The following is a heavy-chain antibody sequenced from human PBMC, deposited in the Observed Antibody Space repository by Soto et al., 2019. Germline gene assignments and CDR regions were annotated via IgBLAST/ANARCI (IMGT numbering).Heavy chain of an antibody. J-gene: IGHJ2*01. CDR3: VFQACGGRRDLLSFPARRSTDL. CDR2: IDPTDSFT. CDR1: GYKFTTFW. D-gene: IGHD2-15*01. V-gene: IGHV5-10-1*01. Sequence: PGESLKISCRGSGYKFTTFWLNWVRQTPGKGLEWLGRIDPTDSFTNYSPPFEGHVTISVDRSISTAYLQWNSLQASDTAIYYCVFQACGGRRDLLSFPARRSTDL.